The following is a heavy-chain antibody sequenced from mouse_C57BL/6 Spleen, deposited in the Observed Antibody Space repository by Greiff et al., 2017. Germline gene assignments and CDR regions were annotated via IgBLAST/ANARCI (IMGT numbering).Heavy chain of an antibody. J-gene: IGHJ1*03. V-gene: IGHV1-26*01. CDR3: ARSRRMVTTVPYFDV. CDR2: INPNNGGT. Sequence: EVQLQQSGPELVKPGASVKISCKASGYTFTDYYMNWVKQSHGKSLEWIGDINPNNGGTSYNQKFKGKATLTVDKSSSTAYMELRSLTSEDSAVYYWARSRRMVTTVPYFDVWGTGTAVTVSS. D-gene: IGHD2-2*01. CDR1: GYTFTDYY.